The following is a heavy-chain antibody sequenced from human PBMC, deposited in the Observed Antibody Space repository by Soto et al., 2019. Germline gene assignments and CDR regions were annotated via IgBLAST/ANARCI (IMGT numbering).Heavy chain of an antibody. V-gene: IGHV3-23*01. J-gene: IGHJ4*02. CDR2: ISNSGGDT. D-gene: IGHD4-17*01. Sequence: GGSLRLSCAASGFTFSDYAMSWVRQAPGKGLEWVSAISNSGGDTYYADYVQGRFTISRDNSKNTLFLQMNSLRAGDTALYFCAKEDFYIDYVQIDYWGQGTLVTVSS. CDR3: AKEDFYIDYVQIDY. CDR1: GFTFSDYA.